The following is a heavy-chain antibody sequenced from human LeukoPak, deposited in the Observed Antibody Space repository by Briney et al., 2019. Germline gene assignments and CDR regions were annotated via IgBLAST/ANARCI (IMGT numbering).Heavy chain of an antibody. CDR3: ARDGGYGRSYSDY. CDR1: GGSISSSSYY. J-gene: IGHJ4*02. V-gene: IGHV4-39*07. D-gene: IGHD1-26*01. Sequence: PSETLSLTCTVSGGSISSSSYYWGWIRQPPGKGLEWIGRIYTSGSTNYNPSLKSRVTMSVDTSKNQFSLKLSSVTAADTAIYYCARDGGYGRSYSDYWGQGTLVTVSS. CDR2: IYTSGST.